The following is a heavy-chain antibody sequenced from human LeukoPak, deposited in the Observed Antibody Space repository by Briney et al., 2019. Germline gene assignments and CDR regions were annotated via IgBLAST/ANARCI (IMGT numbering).Heavy chain of an antibody. CDR1: GGSISSYY. V-gene: IGHV4-59*01. CDR2: IYYSGST. CDR3: ARARIREDGSGSLDAFDI. Sequence: SETLSLTCTVSGGSISSYYWSWIRQPPGKGLEWIGYIYYSGSTNYNPSLKSRVTISVDTSKNQFSLKLSSVTAADTAVYYCARARIREDGSGSLDAFDIWGQGTMVTVSS. D-gene: IGHD3-10*01. J-gene: IGHJ3*02.